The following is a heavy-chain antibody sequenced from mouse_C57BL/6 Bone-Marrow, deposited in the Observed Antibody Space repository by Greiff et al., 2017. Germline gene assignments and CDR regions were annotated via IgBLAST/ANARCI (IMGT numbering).Heavy chain of an antibody. Sequence: EVQLQQSGAELVRPGASVKLSCTASGFNIKDDYMHWVKQRPEQGLEWIGWIDPENGDTAYASKFQGKATITADTSSITAYLQLISLTAEDTAVYYCTLWPVAYWGQGTLVTVSA. CDR1: GFNIKDDY. CDR3: TLWPVAY. CDR2: IDPENGDT. V-gene: IGHV14-4*01. D-gene: IGHD6-1*01. J-gene: IGHJ3*01.